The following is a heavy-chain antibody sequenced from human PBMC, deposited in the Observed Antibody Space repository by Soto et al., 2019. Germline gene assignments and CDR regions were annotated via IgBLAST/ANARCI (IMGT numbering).Heavy chain of an antibody. CDR1: GYTFTGYY. CDR2: INPNSGGT. V-gene: IGHV1-2*02. Sequence: ASVKGSCKASGYTFTGYYMHWVRQAPGQGLEWMGWINPNSGGTNYAQKFQGRVTMTRDTSISTAYMELSRLRSDDTAVYYCARPEMATSTEAFEIWGQGTMVTVSS. CDR3: ARPEMATSTEAFEI. D-gene: IGHD5-12*01. J-gene: IGHJ3*02.